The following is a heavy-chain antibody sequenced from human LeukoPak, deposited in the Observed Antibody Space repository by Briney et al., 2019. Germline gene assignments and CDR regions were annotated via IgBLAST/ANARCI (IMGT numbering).Heavy chain of an antibody. CDR1: GFTFDDYA. V-gene: IGHV3-9*01. CDR2: ISWNSGSI. Sequence: GGSLRLSCAASGFTFDDYAMHWVRQAPGNGLEWVSGISWNSGSIGYADSVKGRFTISRDNAKNSLYLQMNSLRAEDTALYYCAKGSGHIVVVTAYLYFDLWGRGTLVTVSS. D-gene: IGHD2-21*02. J-gene: IGHJ2*01. CDR3: AKGSGHIVVVTAYLYFDL.